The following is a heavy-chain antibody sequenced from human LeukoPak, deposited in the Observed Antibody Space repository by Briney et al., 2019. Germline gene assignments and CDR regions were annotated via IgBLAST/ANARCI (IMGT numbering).Heavy chain of an antibody. CDR2: ITYYGSSK. J-gene: IGHJ4*02. D-gene: IGHD5-12*01. CDR3: AREQRGYDCYY. CDR1: GFTFSSYA. Sequence: GRSLRLSCAASGFTFSSYAMHWVRHAPRKGLEWVALITYYGSSKYYADSVKGRFTLSRDNSKNTLYLQMSSLRADDTAVYYCAREQRGYDCYYWGEGGMVGVCS. V-gene: IGHV3-30-3*01.